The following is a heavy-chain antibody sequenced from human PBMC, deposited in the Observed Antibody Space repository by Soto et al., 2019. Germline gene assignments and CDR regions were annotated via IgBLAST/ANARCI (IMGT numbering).Heavy chain of an antibody. J-gene: IGHJ6*02. D-gene: IGHD2-21*01. CDR3: AKGRDIVVPYGMDV. CDR1: GFTFSSYA. V-gene: IGHV3-23*01. Sequence: VGSLRLSCAASGFTFSSYAMSWVRQAPGKGLEWVSAISGSGGSTYYADSVKGRFTISRDNSKNTLYLQMNSVRAEDTAVYYCAKGRDIVVPYGMDVWGQGTTVTVPS. CDR2: ISGSGGST.